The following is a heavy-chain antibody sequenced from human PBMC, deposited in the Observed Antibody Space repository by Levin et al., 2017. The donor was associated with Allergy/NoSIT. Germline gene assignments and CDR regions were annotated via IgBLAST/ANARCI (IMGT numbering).Heavy chain of an antibody. V-gene: IGHV3-11*01. D-gene: IGHD6-25*01. CDR3: ARAGAAARRNYYFDY. CDR1: GFTFSDYY. CDR2: ISGSGKTI. Sequence: GGSLRLSCAASGFTFSDYYMSWIRQAPGKGLEWISYISGSGKTIYYADSVKGRFTVSRDNAKNSLYLQLNSPRAEDSALYYCARAGAAARRNYYFDYCGQGTLVTGSS. J-gene: IGHJ4*02.